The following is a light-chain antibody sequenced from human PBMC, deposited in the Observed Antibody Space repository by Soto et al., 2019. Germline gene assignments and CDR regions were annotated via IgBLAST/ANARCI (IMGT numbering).Light chain of an antibody. J-gene: IGKJ2*01. Sequence: DIQMTQSPSSLSASVGDRVTITCRASQSITSYLNWYQQKPGKAPKLLIYAASRSQSGVPSRFSGSGSGTDFTLTISSLHPEDFATYYCQQSYNTPYTFGQGTKLEIK. CDR1: QSITSY. CDR2: AAS. CDR3: QQSYNTPYT. V-gene: IGKV1-39*01.